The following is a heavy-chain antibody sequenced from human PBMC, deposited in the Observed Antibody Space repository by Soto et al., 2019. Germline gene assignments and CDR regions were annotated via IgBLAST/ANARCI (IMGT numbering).Heavy chain of an antibody. CDR3: ARPRDVAERGFRGQGWYFDV. Sequence: QVRLQESGPGLVQPSETLSLTCSVSGESITGYFWSWIRQPPGKALEWIGHIYYAAISKYNPSLESRVTMSVDTTKNEFSLSLTSVTAADTAVYYCARPRDVAERGFRGQGWYFDVWGRGALVVVSS. J-gene: IGHJ2*01. CDR2: IYYAAIS. CDR1: GESITGYF. D-gene: IGHD1-1*01. V-gene: IGHV4-59*08.